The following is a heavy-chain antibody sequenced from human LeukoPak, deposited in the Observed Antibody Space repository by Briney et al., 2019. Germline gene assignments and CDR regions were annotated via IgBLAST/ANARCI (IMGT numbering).Heavy chain of an antibody. CDR3: AREGGYCSGGSCRYFDY. V-gene: IGHV3-11*06. Sequence: GGSLRLSCAASGFTFSDYYMSWIRQAPGKGLEWVSFISTGSSYIYYADSVKGRFTISRDNAKNSLYLQMNSLRAEDTAVYYCAREGGYCSGGSCRYFDYWGQGTLVTVSS. CDR1: GFTFSDYY. D-gene: IGHD2-15*01. CDR2: ISTGSSYI. J-gene: IGHJ4*02.